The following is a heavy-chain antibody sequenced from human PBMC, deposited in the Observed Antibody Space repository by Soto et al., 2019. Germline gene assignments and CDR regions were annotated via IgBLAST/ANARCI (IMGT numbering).Heavy chain of an antibody. Sequence: QVQLVQSGAEVKKPGSSVKVSCKASGGTFSSYTISWVRQAPGQGLEWMGRIIPILGIANYAQKFQGRVTXTXDXXTSTAYMELSSLRSEDTAVYYCARDSLRPDTWFDPWGQGTLVTVSS. CDR2: IIPILGIA. V-gene: IGHV1-69*08. CDR3: ARDSLRPDTWFDP. J-gene: IGHJ5*02. D-gene: IGHD3-16*01. CDR1: GGTFSSYT.